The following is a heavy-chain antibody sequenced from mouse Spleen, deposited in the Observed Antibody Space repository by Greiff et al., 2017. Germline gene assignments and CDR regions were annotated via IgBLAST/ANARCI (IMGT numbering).Heavy chain of an antibody. Sequence: EVQLQESGPGLVKPSQSLSLTCSVTGYSITSGYYWNWIRQFPGNKLEWMGYISYDGSNNYNPSLKNRISITRDTSKNQFFLKLNSVTTEDTATYYCARKLWDWFAYWGQGTLVTVSA. J-gene: IGHJ3*01. V-gene: IGHV3-6*01. D-gene: IGHD4-1*01. CDR3: ARKLWDWFAY. CDR2: ISYDGSN. CDR1: GYSITSGYY.